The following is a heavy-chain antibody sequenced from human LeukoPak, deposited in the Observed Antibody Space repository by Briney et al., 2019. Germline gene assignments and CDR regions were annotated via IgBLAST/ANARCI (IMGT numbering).Heavy chain of an antibody. CDR2: ISGDGGST. CDR3: ARDGGGYSYGYLEFTDY. Sequence: GGSLRLSCAASGFTFDDYAMHWVRQAPGKGLEWVSLISGDGGSTYYADSVKGRFTISRDNSKNTLYLQMNSLRAEDTAVYYCARDGGGYSYGYLEFTDYWGQGTLVTVSS. D-gene: IGHD5-18*01. J-gene: IGHJ4*02. CDR1: GFTFDDYA. V-gene: IGHV3-43*02.